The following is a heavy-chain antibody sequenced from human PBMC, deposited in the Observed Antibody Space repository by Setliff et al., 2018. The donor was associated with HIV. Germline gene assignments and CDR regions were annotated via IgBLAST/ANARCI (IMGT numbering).Heavy chain of an antibody. D-gene: IGHD3-9*01. CDR3: ARSPYYDILTGYYSQYYFDY. V-gene: IGHV1-2*06. CDR1: GYTFTAYY. CDR2: INPNSGGT. J-gene: IGHJ4*02. Sequence: ASVKVSCKASGYTFTAYYMHWVRQAPGQGLEWMGRINPNSGGTNYAQKFQGRVTMTRDTSISTAYMELSRLRSDDTAVYYCARSPYYDILTGYYSQYYFDYWGQGTLVTVSS.